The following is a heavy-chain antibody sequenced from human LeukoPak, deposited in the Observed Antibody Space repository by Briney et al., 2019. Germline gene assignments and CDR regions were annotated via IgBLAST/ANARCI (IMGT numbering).Heavy chain of an antibody. D-gene: IGHD4-11*01. Sequence: SVKVSCKASGGTFSSYAISWVRQAPGQGLEWMGRIIPILGIANYAQKFQGRVTITADKSTSTAYMELSSLRSEGTAVYYCARVESVTTVTPVYMDVWGKGTTVTVSS. V-gene: IGHV1-69*04. CDR3: ARVESVTTVTPVYMDV. CDR1: GGTFSSYA. CDR2: IIPILGIA. J-gene: IGHJ6*03.